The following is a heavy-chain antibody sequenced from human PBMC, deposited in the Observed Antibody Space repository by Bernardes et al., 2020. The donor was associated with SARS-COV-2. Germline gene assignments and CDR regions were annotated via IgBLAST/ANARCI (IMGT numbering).Heavy chain of an antibody. Sequence: SETLSLTCTVSGGSISSHYWSWIRQPPGKGLEWIGYIYYSGSTNYNPSLKSRVTISVDTSKNQFSLKLSSVTAADTAVYYCARESGSGAFDSWGQGTMVTVSS. J-gene: IGHJ3*02. CDR1: GGSISSHY. D-gene: IGHD3-10*01. CDR3: ARESGSGAFDS. CDR2: IYYSGST. V-gene: IGHV4-59*11.